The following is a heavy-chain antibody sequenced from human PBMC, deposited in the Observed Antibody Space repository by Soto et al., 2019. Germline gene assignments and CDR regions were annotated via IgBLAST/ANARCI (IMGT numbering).Heavy chain of an antibody. D-gene: IGHD3-16*02. CDR2: ISAYNGNT. V-gene: IGHV1-18*01. Sequence: ASVKVSCKASGYTFTSYGISWVRQAPGQGLEWMGWISAYNGNTNYAQKLQGRVTMTTDPSTRTAYLGLRSLRSDDTAVYYCARTYTGVIKTMDYYYGMDVWGQGTTVTVSS. CDR1: GYTFTSYG. J-gene: IGHJ6*02. CDR3: ARTYTGVIKTMDYYYGMDV.